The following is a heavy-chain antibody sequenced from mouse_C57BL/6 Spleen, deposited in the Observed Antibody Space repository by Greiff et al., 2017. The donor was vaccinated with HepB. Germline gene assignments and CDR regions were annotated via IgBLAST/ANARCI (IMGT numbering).Heavy chain of an antibody. D-gene: IGHD2-4*01. Sequence: QVQLKESGPGLVQPSQSLSITCTVSGFSLTSYGVHWVRQPPGKGLEWLGVIWSGGSTDYNAAFISRLSISKDNSKSQVFFKMNSLQADDTAIYYCAKNGHDYEYYFDYWGQGTTLTVSS. CDR2: IWSGGST. J-gene: IGHJ2*01. CDR3: AKNGHDYEYYFDY. CDR1: GFSLTSYG. V-gene: IGHV2-4*01.